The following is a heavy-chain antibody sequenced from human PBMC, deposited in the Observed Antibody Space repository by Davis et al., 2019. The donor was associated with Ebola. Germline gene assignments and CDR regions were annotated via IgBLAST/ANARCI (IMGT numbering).Heavy chain of an antibody. CDR3: ARTGKRSMVATVL. V-gene: IGHV5-51*01. Sequence: GESLKISCKGSGYSFTSYWIAWVRQMPGKGLECMGIIYPGDSETRYSPSFQGQVTISADKSITTAYLPWSSLKASDTAMYYCARTGKRSMVATVLWGQGTLVTVSS. J-gene: IGHJ4*02. CDR2: IYPGDSET. D-gene: IGHD5-12*01. CDR1: GYSFTSYW.